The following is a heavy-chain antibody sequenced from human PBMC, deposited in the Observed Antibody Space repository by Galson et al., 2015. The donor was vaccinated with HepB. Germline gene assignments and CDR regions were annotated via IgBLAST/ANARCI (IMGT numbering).Heavy chain of an antibody. CDR2: IIPIFGTA. Sequence: SVKVSCKASGGTFSSYAISWVRQAPGQGLEWMGGIIPIFGTANYAQKFQGRVTITADESTSTAYMELSSLRSEDTAVYYCGVGGGKGYFDYWGQGTLVTVSS. CDR1: GGTFSSYA. V-gene: IGHV1-69*13. CDR3: GVGGGKGYFDY. D-gene: IGHD3-16*01. J-gene: IGHJ4*02.